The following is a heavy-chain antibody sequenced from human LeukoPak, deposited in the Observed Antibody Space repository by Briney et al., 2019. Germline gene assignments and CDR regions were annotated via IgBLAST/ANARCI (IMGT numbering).Heavy chain of an antibody. D-gene: IGHD2-2*01. CDR3: ADVGYCSSTSCSGFDP. V-gene: IGHV3-30*02. J-gene: IGHJ5*02. CDR2: IRYDGSNK. Sequence: GGSLRLSCAASGFTFSSYGMHWVRQAPGKGLEWVAFIRYDGSNKYCADSVKGRFTISRDNSKNTLYLQMNSLRAEDTAVYYCADVGYCSSTSCSGFDPWGQGTLVTVSS. CDR1: GFTFSSYG.